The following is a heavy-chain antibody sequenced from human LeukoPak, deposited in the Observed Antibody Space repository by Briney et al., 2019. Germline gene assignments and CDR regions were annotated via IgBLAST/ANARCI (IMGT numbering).Heavy chain of an antibody. J-gene: IGHJ4*02. V-gene: IGHV4-30-4*01. CDR2: IYYSGST. D-gene: IGHD3-9*01. Sequence: SQTLSLTCTVSGGSISSGDYYWSWIRQPPGKGLEWIGYIYYSGSTYYNPSLKSRVTISVDTSKNQFSLKLSSVTAADTAVYYCARAISYDILTGYSLRYYFDYWGQGTLVTVSS. CDR1: GGSISSGDYY. CDR3: ARAISYDILTGYSLRYYFDY.